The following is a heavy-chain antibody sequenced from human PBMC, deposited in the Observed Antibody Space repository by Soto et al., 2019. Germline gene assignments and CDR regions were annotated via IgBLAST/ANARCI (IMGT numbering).Heavy chain of an antibody. CDR3: VRAAGYSGNDYVYYYGMDV. CDR2: VWYDAGNK. Sequence: QVQLVESGGGVVQPGRSLRLSCAASGFTFSSYGMHWVRQAPGKGLEWVALVWYDAGNKYYADSVKGRFTISRDNSKNTLYLRMNSLRDEDTAVYYCVRAAGYSGNDYVYYYGMDVWGQGTTVTVSS. V-gene: IGHV3-33*01. D-gene: IGHD5-12*01. J-gene: IGHJ6*02. CDR1: GFTFSSYG.